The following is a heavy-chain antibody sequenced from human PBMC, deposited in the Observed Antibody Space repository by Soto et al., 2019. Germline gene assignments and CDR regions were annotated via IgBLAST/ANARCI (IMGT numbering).Heavy chain of an antibody. CDR1: GGSISSYY. CDR3: ARVYYGSSGYYYPEGAFDI. V-gene: IGHV4-59*01. CDR2: IYYSGST. Sequence: SETLSLTCTVSGGSISSYYWSWIRQPPGKGLEWIGYIYYSGSTNYNPSLKSRVTISVDTSKNQFSLKLSSVTAADTAVYYCARVYYGSSGYYYPEGAFDIWGQGTMVTVSS. D-gene: IGHD3-22*01. J-gene: IGHJ3*02.